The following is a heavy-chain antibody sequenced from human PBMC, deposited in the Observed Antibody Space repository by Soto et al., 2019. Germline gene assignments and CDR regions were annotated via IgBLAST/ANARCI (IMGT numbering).Heavy chain of an antibody. V-gene: IGHV3-33*01. CDR2: IWYDGSNK. Sequence: QVQLVESGGGVVQPGRSLRLSCAASGFTFSSYGMHWVRQAPGKGLEWVAVIWYDGSNKYYADSVKGRFTISRDNSKNTLYLQMNSLRAEDTAAYYCARERGVVVAATRYFDYWGQGTLVTVSS. D-gene: IGHD2-15*01. CDR1: GFTFSSYG. CDR3: ARERGVVVAATRYFDY. J-gene: IGHJ4*02.